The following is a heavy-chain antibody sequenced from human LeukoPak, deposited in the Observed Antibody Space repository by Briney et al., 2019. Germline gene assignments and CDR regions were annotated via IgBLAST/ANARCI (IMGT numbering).Heavy chain of an antibody. D-gene: IGHD1-14*01. Sequence: GGSLRLSCAASGFTFSSYAMSWVRQAPGKGLEWVSAISGSGGSTYYADSVKGRFSISRDNSKNTLYLQMNSLRAEDTAVYYCAKVTLASGNFDYWGQGTLVTVSS. V-gene: IGHV3-23*01. CDR2: ISGSGGST. CDR1: GFTFSSYA. CDR3: AKVTLASGNFDY. J-gene: IGHJ4*02.